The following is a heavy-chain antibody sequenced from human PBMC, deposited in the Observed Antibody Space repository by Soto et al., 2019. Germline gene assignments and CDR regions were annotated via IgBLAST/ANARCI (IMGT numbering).Heavy chain of an antibody. CDR3: ARGDDILTGYLYGMDV. D-gene: IGHD3-9*01. CDR2: IYYTGST. J-gene: IGHJ6*02. V-gene: IGHV4-30-4*01. Sequence: SETLSLTCTVSGGSISSGDHYWSWIRQPPGRGMEWIAYIYYTGSTYYNQSLNSRLIISLYTSKNQISLRLSSVTAAETAVYYCARGDDILTGYLYGMDVWGQGTTVT. CDR1: GGSISSGDHY.